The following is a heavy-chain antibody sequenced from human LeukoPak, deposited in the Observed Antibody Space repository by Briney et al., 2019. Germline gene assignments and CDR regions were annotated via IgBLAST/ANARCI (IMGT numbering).Heavy chain of an antibody. V-gene: IGHV4-59*01. D-gene: IGHD4-17*01. CDR2: IYYSGST. Sequence: PSETLSLTCTVSGCSISSYYWSWIRQPPGKGLEWIGYIYYSGSTNYNPSLKSRVTISVDTSKNQFSLKLSSVTAADTAVYYCARCIDYGDYSDYFDYWGQGTLVTVSS. J-gene: IGHJ4*02. CDR1: GCSISSYY. CDR3: ARCIDYGDYSDYFDY.